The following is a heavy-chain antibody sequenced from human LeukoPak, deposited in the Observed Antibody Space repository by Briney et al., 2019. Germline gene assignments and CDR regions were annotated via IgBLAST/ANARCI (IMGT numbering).Heavy chain of an antibody. D-gene: IGHD4-17*01. CDR3: ARGKGYGDHFDY. CDR1: GFTFSSYD. V-gene: IGHV3-13*01. J-gene: IGHJ4*02. CDR2: NDTADDI. Sequence: GGSLRLSCAASGFTFSSYDMHWVRQATGKGLGWGSANDTADDIYCPCSVKGRITNSRENAKNSLYLQMNSLRAGDTAVYYCARGKGYGDHFDYWGQGTLVTVSS.